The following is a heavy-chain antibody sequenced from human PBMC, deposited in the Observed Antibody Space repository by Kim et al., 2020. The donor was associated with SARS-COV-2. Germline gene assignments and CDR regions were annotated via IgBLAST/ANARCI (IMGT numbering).Heavy chain of an antibody. CDR3: ARATWDNYFDY. D-gene: IGHD1-26*01. J-gene: IGHJ4*02. CDR2: T. Sequence: TNYAQKFQGRVTMTRDTSISTAYMELSRLRSDDTAVYYCARATWDNYFDYWGQGTLVTVSS. V-gene: IGHV1-2*02.